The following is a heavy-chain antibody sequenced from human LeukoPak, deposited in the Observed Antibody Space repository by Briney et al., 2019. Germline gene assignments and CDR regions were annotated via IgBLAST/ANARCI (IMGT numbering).Heavy chain of an antibody. CDR3: ARGIYSSSWYNWFDP. CDR1: GGSITSYY. V-gene: IGHV4-59*01. Sequence: PSETLSLTCTVSGGSITSYYWSWIRQPPGQGLEWIGYIYYSGSSNYNPSLKSRVTISVDTSKNQFSLKLSSVTAADTAVYYCARGIYSSSWYNWFDPWGQGTLVTVSS. D-gene: IGHD6-13*01. J-gene: IGHJ5*02. CDR2: IYYSGSS.